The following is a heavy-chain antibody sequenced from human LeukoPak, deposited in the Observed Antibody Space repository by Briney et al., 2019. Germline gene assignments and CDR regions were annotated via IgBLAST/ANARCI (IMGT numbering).Heavy chain of an antibody. V-gene: IGHV1-2*02. J-gene: IGHJ4*02. CDR3: ARWEIIAAASQFDY. D-gene: IGHD6-13*01. CDR1: GYTFTGYY. CDR2: IKLNSGGP. Sequence: GSAKVSCKDSGYTFTGYYLHWVPQAPGQGVGWVGWIKLNSGGPNYAQKFQGRVTMTRDTSISTAYMELSRLRSNDTAVYYCARWEIIAAASQFDYWGQGTLVTVSS.